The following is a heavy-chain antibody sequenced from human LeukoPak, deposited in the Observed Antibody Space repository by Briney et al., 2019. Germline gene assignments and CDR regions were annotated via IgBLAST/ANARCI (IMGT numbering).Heavy chain of an antibody. CDR3: AKGEKTRPFGGVIDY. D-gene: IGHD3-16*02. Sequence: ASVKVSCKASGYTFTSYYMHWVRQAPGQGLEWMGIINPSGGSRSYAQKFQGRVTMTRDTSTSTVYMELSSLGSEDTAVYYCAKGEKTRPFGGVIDYWGQGTLVTVSS. CDR1: GYTFTSYY. CDR2: INPSGGSR. J-gene: IGHJ4*02. V-gene: IGHV1-46*01.